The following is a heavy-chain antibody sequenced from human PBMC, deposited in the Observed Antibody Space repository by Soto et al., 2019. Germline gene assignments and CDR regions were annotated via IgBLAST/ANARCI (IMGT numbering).Heavy chain of an antibody. J-gene: IGHJ4*01. Sequence: QITLKESGPTLVKPTQTLTLTCTFSGFSLSTSGVDVGWIRQPPGKALQCLALIYWDDDKRYSPSLKSRLTITTDTPTNLMVLTLATKDTLDTSTYDCAHRRAYSSPPQYFFPYWGHGTLITVSS. CDR2: IYWDDDK. D-gene: IGHD6-13*01. V-gene: IGHV2-5*02. CDR3: AHRRAYSSPPQYFFPY. CDR1: GFSLSTSGVD.